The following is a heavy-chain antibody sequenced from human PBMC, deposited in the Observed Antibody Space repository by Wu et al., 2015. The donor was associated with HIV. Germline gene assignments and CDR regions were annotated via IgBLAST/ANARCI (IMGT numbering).Heavy chain of an antibody. CDR3: ARDTSLRYRVATIGDAFDI. D-gene: IGHD5-12*01. V-gene: IGHV1-2*02. Sequence: QVQLVQSGAEVKKPGASVKVSCKASGYTFTGYYMHWVRQAPGQGLEWMGWINPNSGGTNYAQKFQGRVTMTRDTSISTAYMELSRLRSDDTAVYYCARDTSLRYRVATIGDAFDIWGQGTMVTVSS. CDR2: INPNSGGT. J-gene: IGHJ3*02. CDR1: GYTFTGYY.